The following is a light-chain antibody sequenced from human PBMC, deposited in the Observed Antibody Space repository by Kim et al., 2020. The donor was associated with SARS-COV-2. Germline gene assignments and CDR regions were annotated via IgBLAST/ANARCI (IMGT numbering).Light chain of an antibody. V-gene: IGKV1-39*01. CDR1: QSISSY. CDR3: QQSYSQVT. Sequence: LSASVGDRVTSTCRASQSISSYLNWYQQKPGKAPKLLIYSASSLQSGVPSRFSGSGSGTDFTLTISSLQPADFATYYCQQSYSQVTFGQGTKLEI. CDR2: SAS. J-gene: IGKJ2*01.